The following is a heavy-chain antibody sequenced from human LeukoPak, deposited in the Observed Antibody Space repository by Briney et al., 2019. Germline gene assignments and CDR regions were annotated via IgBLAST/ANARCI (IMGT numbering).Heavy chain of an antibody. CDR1: GFTFSSYA. D-gene: IGHD3-10*01. Sequence: QAGGSLRLSCAASGFTFSSYAMSWVRQAPGKGLEWVSAISGSGGSTYYADSVKGRFTISRDNSKNTLYLQMNSLRAEDTAVYYCAKDPTQYQYYSGYYFDYWGQGTLVTVSS. CDR2: ISGSGGST. CDR3: AKDPTQYQYYSGYYFDY. V-gene: IGHV3-23*01. J-gene: IGHJ4*02.